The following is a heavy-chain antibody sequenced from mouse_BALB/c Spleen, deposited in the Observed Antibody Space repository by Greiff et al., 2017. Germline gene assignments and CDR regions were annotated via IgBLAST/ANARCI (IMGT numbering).Heavy chain of an antibody. CDR1: GFTFSDFY. D-gene: IGHD1-1*01. J-gene: IGHJ3*01. Sequence: EVKVVDSGGGLVQPGGSLRLSCATSGFTFSDFYMEWVRQPPGKRLEWIAASRNKANDYTTEYSASVKGRFIVSRDTSQSILYLQMNALRAEDTAIYYCARDAFYDPFAYWGQGTLVTVSA. CDR2: SRNKANDYTT. V-gene: IGHV7-1*02. CDR3: ARDAFYDPFAY.